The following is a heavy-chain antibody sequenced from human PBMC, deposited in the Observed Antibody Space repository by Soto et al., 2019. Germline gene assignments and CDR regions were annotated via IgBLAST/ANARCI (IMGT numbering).Heavy chain of an antibody. CDR2: IYYSGST. J-gene: IGHJ6*03. CDR3: ASEGIAAAGPFYYYYYYMDV. CDR1: GGSISSSSYY. Sequence: SETLSLTCTVSGGSISSSSYYWGWIRQPPGKGLEWIGSIYYSGSTYYNPSLKSRVTISVDTSKNQFSLKLSSVTAADTAVYYCASEGIAAAGPFYYYYYYMDVWGKGTTVTSP. D-gene: IGHD6-13*01. V-gene: IGHV4-39*01.